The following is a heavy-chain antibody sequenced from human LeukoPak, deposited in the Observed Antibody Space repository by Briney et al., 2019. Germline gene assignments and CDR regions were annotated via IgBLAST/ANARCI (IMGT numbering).Heavy chain of an antibody. CDR2: IYSGGST. J-gene: IGHJ6*02. Sequence: PVGSLRLSCVASGFTVTSNYMTWVRQAPGKGLEWFAGIYSGGSTYYADSVTGRFTISRDNSKKTLYFQMNGLRAEDTAVYYCARGQYHLDAYAMDVWGPGTTVTVSS. V-gene: IGHV3-66*01. D-gene: IGHD2-2*01. CDR3: ARGQYHLDAYAMDV. CDR1: GFTVTSNY.